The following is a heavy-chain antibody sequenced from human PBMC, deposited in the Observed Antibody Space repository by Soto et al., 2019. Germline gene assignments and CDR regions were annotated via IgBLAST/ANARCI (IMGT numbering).Heavy chain of an antibody. CDR1: GFTFSSYA. CDR3: AKDSVAGHFGYYGMDV. Sequence: GGSLRLSCAASGFTFSSYAMSWVRQAPGKGLEWVSAISGSGGSTYYADSVKGRFTISRDNSKNTLYLQMNSLRAEDTAVYYCAKDSVAGHFGYYGMDVWGQGTTVTVSS. J-gene: IGHJ6*02. D-gene: IGHD6-19*01. CDR2: ISGSGGST. V-gene: IGHV3-23*01.